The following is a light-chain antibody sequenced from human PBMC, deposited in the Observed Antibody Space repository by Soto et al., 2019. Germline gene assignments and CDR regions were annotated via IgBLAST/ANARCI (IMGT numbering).Light chain of an antibody. CDR1: GSDVGSYNS. Sequence: QAALTQPASVSGSPGQSITISCTGTGSDVGSYNSVSWYHQPPGTAPKFIIYDVTNRPSGVPDRFSGSKSGNTAYLTISWLQAEDEGDYYCGSWISSGVVFGGGTKLTV. V-gene: IGLV2-18*02. J-gene: IGLJ2*01. CDR2: DVT. CDR3: GSWISSGVV.